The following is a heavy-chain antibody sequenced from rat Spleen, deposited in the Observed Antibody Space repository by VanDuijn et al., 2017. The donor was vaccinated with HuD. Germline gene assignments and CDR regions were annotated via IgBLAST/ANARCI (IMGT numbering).Heavy chain of an antibody. Sequence: QVQLKESGPGLVQPSQTLSLTCTVSGFSLTGNNVYWIRQAPGKGLEWMGRMRYDGDTYYNSALKSRLSISRDTSKNQVFLKMNSLQTEDTAMYFCARNYGGYDYWGQGVMVTVSS. CDR1: GFSLTGNN. D-gene: IGHD1-11*01. V-gene: IGHV2S30*01. CDR2: MRYDGDT. J-gene: IGHJ2*01. CDR3: ARNYGGYDY.